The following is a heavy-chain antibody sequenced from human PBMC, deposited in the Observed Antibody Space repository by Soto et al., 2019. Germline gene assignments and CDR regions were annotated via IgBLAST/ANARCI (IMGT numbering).Heavy chain of an antibody. J-gene: IGHJ4*02. CDR3: ATTYRSAWYYFDY. CDR1: GFTFSSYA. Sequence: PGGSLRLSCAASGFTFSSYAMHWVRQAPGKGLEWVAVISYDGSNRNYADSVKGRFTISRDNSRTTLYLQMSSLRAEDTAVYYCATTYRSAWYYFDYWGQGTLVTVSS. D-gene: IGHD6-19*01. V-gene: IGHV3-30-3*01. CDR2: ISYDGSNR.